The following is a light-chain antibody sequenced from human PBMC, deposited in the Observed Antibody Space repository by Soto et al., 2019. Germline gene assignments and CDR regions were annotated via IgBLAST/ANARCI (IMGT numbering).Light chain of an antibody. J-gene: IGKJ5*01. CDR2: DAS. CDR3: QQYGSSPT. CDR1: HRVISNY. Sequence: EIVLTQSPGTLSLSPGERASLSCSASHRVISNYLAWFQQKPGQAPRLLIYDASSRATGIPDRFSGSGSGTDFTLTISRLEPEDFAVYYCQQYGSSPTFGQGTRLEIK. V-gene: IGKV3-20*01.